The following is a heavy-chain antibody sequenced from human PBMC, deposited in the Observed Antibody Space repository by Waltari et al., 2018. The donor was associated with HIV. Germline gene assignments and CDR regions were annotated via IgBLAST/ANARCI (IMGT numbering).Heavy chain of an antibody. Sequence: QVQVVESGGGLVTPGGSLILSCVASGFTFGDCYMSWIRQAAGKGLEWVSYISISGRTTYYADSVKGRFTISRDNAKNSLYLQMNSLRVEDTAVYYCARRIIWGQGTLVTVSS. CDR3: ARRII. V-gene: IGHV3-11*01. CDR1: GFTFGDCY. CDR2: ISISGRTT. D-gene: IGHD3-10*01. J-gene: IGHJ4*02.